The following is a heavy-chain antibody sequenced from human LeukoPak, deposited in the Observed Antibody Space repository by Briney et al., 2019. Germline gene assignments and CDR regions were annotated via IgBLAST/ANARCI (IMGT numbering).Heavy chain of an antibody. CDR1: GFTFSTYA. Sequence: GRSLRLSCAASGFTFSTYAMHWVRQAPGEGLEWVAVISYDGSNKYYADSVKGRFTISRDNSKNTLYLQMNTLRAEDTAVYYCAKDVSWNWFDPWGQGTLVTVSS. J-gene: IGHJ5*02. CDR2: ISYDGSNK. V-gene: IGHV3-30*18. CDR3: AKDVSWNWFDP.